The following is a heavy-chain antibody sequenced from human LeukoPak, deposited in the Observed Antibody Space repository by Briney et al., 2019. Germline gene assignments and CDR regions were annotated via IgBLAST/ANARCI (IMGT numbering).Heavy chain of an antibody. D-gene: IGHD3-10*01. CDR3: ARGRLVFGVNYMDV. CDR2: INHSGST. V-gene: IGHV4-34*01. J-gene: IGHJ6*03. Sequence: PSETLSLTCAVYGGSFSGCYWSWIRQPPGKGLEWIGEINHSGSTNYNPSLKSRVTISVDTSKNQFSLKLSSVTAADTAVYYCARGRLVFGVNYMDVWGKGTTVTVSS. CDR1: GGSFSGCY.